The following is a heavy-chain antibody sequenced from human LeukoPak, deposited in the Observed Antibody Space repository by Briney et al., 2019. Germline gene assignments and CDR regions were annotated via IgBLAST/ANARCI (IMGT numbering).Heavy chain of an antibody. V-gene: IGHV3-23*01. J-gene: IGHJ4*02. CDR2: IGNNGGGI. D-gene: IGHD2/OR15-2a*01. CDR3: ARGGGPPTTYFDY. Sequence: GGSLRLSCAASGFTFSTYTMYWVRHPPGKRLEWVSIIGNNGGGIHYADSVKGRFTISRDNFKNALYLQMNSLRAEDTAVYYCARGGGPPTTYFDYWGQGTLVTVSS. CDR1: GFTFSTYT.